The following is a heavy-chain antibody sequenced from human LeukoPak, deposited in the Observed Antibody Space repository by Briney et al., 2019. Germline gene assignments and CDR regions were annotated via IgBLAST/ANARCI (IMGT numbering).Heavy chain of an antibody. V-gene: IGHV3-21*01. CDR2: ISSSSSYT. Sequence: GGSLRLSCAASGFTFSSYSMNWVRQAPGEGLEWVSSISSSSSYTYYADSVKGRFTISRDNAKNSLYLQMNSLRAEDTAVYYCARSPNIAAGTRGNFDYWGQGTLATVSS. CDR1: GFTFSSYS. D-gene: IGHD6-13*01. J-gene: IGHJ4*02. CDR3: ARSPNIAAGTRGNFDY.